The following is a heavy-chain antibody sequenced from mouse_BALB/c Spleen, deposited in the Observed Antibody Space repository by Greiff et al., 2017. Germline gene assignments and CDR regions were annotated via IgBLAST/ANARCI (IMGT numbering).Heavy chain of an antibody. CDR2: IDPETGGT. J-gene: IGHJ3*01. CDR3: TRGGYYYYGSSYGTWFAY. V-gene: IGHV1-15*01. D-gene: IGHD1-1*01. Sequence: VKLQESGAELVRPGASVTLSCKASGYTFTDYEMHWVKQTPVHGLEWIGAIDPETGGTAYNQKFKGKATLTADKSSSTAYMELRSLTSEDSAVYYCTRGGYYYYGSSYGTWFAYWGQGTLVTVSA. CDR1: GYTFTDYE.